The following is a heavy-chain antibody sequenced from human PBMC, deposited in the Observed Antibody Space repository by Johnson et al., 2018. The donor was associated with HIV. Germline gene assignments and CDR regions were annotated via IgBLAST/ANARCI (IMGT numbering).Heavy chain of an antibody. V-gene: IGHV3-30*02. CDR3: AKRRGVFYDAFDI. CDR1: GFTFSSYG. Sequence: VQLVESGGGVVQPGGSLRLSCAASGFTFSSYGMHWVRQAPGKGLEWVAFIRYDGSNKYYADSVKGRFTISRDNSKNTLYLQMNSLRAEDTAVHYCAKRRGVFYDAFDIWGQGTMVTVSS. J-gene: IGHJ3*02. CDR2: IRYDGSNK. D-gene: IGHD6-13*01.